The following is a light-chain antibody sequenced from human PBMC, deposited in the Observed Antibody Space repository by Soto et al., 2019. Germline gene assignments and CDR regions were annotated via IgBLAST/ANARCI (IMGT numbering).Light chain of an antibody. Sequence: QAVVSQPPSASGTPGQRVTISCSGSSSNIGRNYVYWYQQFPGTAPKLLIFKNDQRPSGVPDRFSGSKSGTSSSLAISGLRSEEEADYYCATWDASLSGWVFGGGTKVTVL. CDR3: ATWDASLSGWV. CDR2: KND. CDR1: SSNIGRNY. V-gene: IGLV1-47*01. J-gene: IGLJ3*02.